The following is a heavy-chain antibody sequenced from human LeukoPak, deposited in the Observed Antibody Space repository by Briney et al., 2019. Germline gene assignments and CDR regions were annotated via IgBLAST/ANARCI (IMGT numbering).Heavy chain of an antibody. D-gene: IGHD6-6*01. CDR3: ARGLEQLVQPFDY. J-gene: IGHJ4*02. CDR2: INHSGST. Sequence: PSETLSLTCAVYGGSFSGYYWSWIRQPPGKGLEWIGEINHSGSTNYNPSLKSRVTISVDTSKNQFSLKLSSVTAADTAVYYCARGLEQLVQPFDYWGQGTLVTVSS. CDR1: GGSFSGYY. V-gene: IGHV4-34*01.